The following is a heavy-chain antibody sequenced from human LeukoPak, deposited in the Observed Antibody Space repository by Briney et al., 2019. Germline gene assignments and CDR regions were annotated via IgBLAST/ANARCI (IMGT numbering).Heavy chain of an antibody. CDR3: AKDPSMGIGDY. CDR1: GFTFSSYG. Sequence: GRSLRLSCAASGFTFSSYGMHWVRQAPGKGLGWVAVISYDGSNKYYADSVKGRFTISRDNSKNTLYLQMNSLRAEDTAVYYCAKDPSMGIGDYWGQGTLVTVSS. D-gene: IGHD7-27*01. CDR2: ISYDGSNK. V-gene: IGHV3-30*18. J-gene: IGHJ4*02.